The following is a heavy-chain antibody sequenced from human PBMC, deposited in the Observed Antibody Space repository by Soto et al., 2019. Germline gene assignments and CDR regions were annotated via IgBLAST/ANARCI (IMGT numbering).Heavy chain of an antibody. J-gene: IGHJ3*02. CDR1: GLTFSSYA. CDR3: ARNGYSSSGCAFDI. V-gene: IGHV3-30-3*01. CDR2: ISYDGSNK. Sequence: PGGSLRLSCAASGLTFSSYAMRWVRQAPGKGLEWVAVISYDGSNKYYADSVKGRFTISRDNSKNTLYLQMNSLRAEDTAVYYCARNGYSSSGCAFDIWGQGTMVTVSS. D-gene: IGHD6-13*01.